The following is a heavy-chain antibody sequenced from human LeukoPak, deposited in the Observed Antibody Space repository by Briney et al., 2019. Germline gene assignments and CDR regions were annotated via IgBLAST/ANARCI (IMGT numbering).Heavy chain of an antibody. V-gene: IGHV4-39*01. D-gene: IGHD3-9*01. J-gene: IGHJ4*02. CDR2: IYYSGST. CDR1: GGSLSSSSYY. CDR3: ARPRAGYDILTGWIDY. Sequence: PSETLSLTCTVSGGSLSSSSYYWGWLRRPPGRGLEGLGSIYYSGSTYYNPSLKSRVTISVNTSKKQFSLKQRYVTAADTAVYYCARPRAGYDILTGWIDYWGQGTLVTVSS.